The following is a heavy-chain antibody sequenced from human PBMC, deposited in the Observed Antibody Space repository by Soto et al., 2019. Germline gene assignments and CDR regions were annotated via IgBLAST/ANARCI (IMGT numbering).Heavy chain of an antibody. D-gene: IGHD3-3*01. J-gene: IGHJ6*02. V-gene: IGHV1-69*01. CDR3: ARAGGYYDFWSGSYLTYGMDV. CDR1: GGTFSSYA. Sequence: QVQLVQSGAEVKKPGSSVKVSCKASGGTFSSYAISWVRQAPGQGLEWMGGIIPIFGTANYAQKFQGRVTITADESTSTAYMELSSLRSEDTVVYYCARAGGYYDFWSGSYLTYGMDVWGQGTTVTVSS. CDR2: IIPIFGTA.